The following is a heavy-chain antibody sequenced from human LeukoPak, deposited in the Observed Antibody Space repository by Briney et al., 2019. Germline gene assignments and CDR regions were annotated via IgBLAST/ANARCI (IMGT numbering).Heavy chain of an antibody. Sequence: GRSLRLSCAASGFTFSSYAMHWVRQAPGKGLEWVAVISYDGSNKYYADSVKGRFTISRDNSKNMLYLQMNSLRAEDTAVYYCAKWKYSNSGIDDYWGQGTLVTVPS. CDR2: ISYDGSNK. D-gene: IGHD6-6*01. V-gene: IGHV3-30*04. J-gene: IGHJ4*02. CDR1: GFTFSSYA. CDR3: AKWKYSNSGIDDY.